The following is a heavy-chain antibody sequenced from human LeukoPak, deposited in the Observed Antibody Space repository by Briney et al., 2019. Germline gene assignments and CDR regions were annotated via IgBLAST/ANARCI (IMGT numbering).Heavy chain of an antibody. CDR3: AKEGVAGDILTGYYYIDY. CDR2: ISGSGGST. V-gene: IGHV3-23*01. D-gene: IGHD3-9*01. J-gene: IGHJ4*02. Sequence: GGSLRLSCAASGFTFSSIAMSWVRQAPDKGLEWVSTISGSGGSTYYADSVKGRFTISRDNSKNTLYLQMNSLRAEDTAVYYCAKEGVAGDILTGYYYIDYWGQGTLVTVSS. CDR1: GFTFSSIA.